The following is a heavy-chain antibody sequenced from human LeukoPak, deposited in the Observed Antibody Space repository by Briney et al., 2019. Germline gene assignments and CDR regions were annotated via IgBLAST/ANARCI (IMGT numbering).Heavy chain of an antibody. CDR3: FSYSSGWYVNY. CDR2: IRYDGSNK. V-gene: IGHV3-30*02. D-gene: IGHD6-19*01. J-gene: IGHJ4*02. CDR1: GFTFSSYG. Sequence: PGGSLRLSCAASGFTFSSYGMHWGRQAPGKGLEGVAVIRYDGSNKHYADSVKGRFTISRDNSKNTLYLQMNSLRAEDTAVYYCFSYSSGWYVNYWGQGTLVTVSS.